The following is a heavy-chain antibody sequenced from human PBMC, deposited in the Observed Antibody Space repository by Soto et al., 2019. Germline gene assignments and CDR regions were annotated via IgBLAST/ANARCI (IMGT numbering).Heavy chain of an antibody. D-gene: IGHD3-3*01. Sequence: EVQLVESGGGLVKPGGSLSLSCVVSGFTFSSYSMNWVRQAPGKGMEWVSSISSSSIYTYYADSVKGRFTISRDNAKNSVYLQMTSPRAEDTAVYYCARDFMESQYYYYGMDVWCKWTTVTVSS. V-gene: IGHV3-21*06. CDR1: GFTFSSYS. CDR3: ARDFMESQYYYYGMDV. CDR2: ISSSSIYT. J-gene: IGHJ6*04.